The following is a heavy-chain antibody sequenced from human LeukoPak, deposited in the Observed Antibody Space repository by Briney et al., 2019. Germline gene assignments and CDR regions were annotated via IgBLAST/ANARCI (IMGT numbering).Heavy chain of an antibody. CDR3: AKDRSPFLFFQKTSNYVDY. Sequence: GGSLRLSCAASGFTFSSYAMSWVRQAPGKGLEWVSAISGSGGSTYYADSVKGRFTISRDNSKNTLYLQMNSLRAEDTAVYYCAKDRSPFLFFQKTSNYVDYGAQEPLVPV. D-gene: IGHD2/OR15-2a*01. J-gene: IGHJ4*02. V-gene: IGHV3-23*01. CDR2: ISGSGGST. CDR1: GFTFSSYA.